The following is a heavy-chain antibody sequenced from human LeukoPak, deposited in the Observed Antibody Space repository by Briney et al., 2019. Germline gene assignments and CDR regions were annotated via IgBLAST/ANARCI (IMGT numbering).Heavy chain of an antibody. CDR1: GYSISSGYY. D-gene: IGHD3-3*01. Sequence: PSETLSLTCTVSGYSISSGYYWGWIRPPPGKGLEWIGSIYHSGSTYYNPSLKSRVTISVDTSKNQFSLKLSSVTAADTAVYYCAREPHYDFWSGYDMDVWGKGTTVTVSS. V-gene: IGHV4-38-2*02. CDR3: AREPHYDFWSGYDMDV. CDR2: IYHSGST. J-gene: IGHJ6*03.